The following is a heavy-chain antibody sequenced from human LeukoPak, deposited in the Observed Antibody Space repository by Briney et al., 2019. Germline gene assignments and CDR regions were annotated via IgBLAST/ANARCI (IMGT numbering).Heavy chain of an antibody. D-gene: IGHD3-10*01. Sequence: ASVKVSCKASGYTFTDYWMHWVRQAPGQGLEWMGWINPNSGGTNYAQKFLGSVTMTGDTSINTAFMELSRLRSDDTAIYYCARGRGTTMVRGVITNYFDLWGRGSLVTVSS. V-gene: IGHV1-2*02. J-gene: IGHJ2*01. CDR3: ARGRGTTMVRGVITNYFDL. CDR2: INPNSGGT. CDR1: GYTFTDYW.